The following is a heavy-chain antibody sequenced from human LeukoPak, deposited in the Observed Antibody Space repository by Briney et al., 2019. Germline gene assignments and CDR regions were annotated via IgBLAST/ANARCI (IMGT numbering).Heavy chain of an antibody. Sequence: GGSLRLSCAASGFPFPNYEMNWVRQAPGKGLEWLSFISSGGTSIYYADSVKGRFTISRDNAKNSLYLQMNSLRAEDTALYYCARAGEAAANDYWGQGTLVTVSS. J-gene: IGHJ4*02. D-gene: IGHD6-13*01. CDR2: ISSGGTSI. CDR1: GFPFPNYE. CDR3: ARAGEAAANDY. V-gene: IGHV3-48*03.